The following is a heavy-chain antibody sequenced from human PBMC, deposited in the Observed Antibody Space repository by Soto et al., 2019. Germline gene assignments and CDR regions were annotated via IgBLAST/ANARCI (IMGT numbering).Heavy chain of an antibody. J-gene: IGHJ4*02. D-gene: IGHD3-22*01. CDR1: ALSVSDFG. Sequence: PGRSLRLSCAASALSVSDFGMTWVRQAPGRGLEWVSGISGSGVYTYYADSVKGRFTISRDNSKNTLYLQMNSLRAEDTAVYYCAKGQYYDSSGYIGYWGQGTLVTVSS. CDR2: ISGSGVYT. CDR3: AKGQYYDSSGYIGY. V-gene: IGHV3-23*01.